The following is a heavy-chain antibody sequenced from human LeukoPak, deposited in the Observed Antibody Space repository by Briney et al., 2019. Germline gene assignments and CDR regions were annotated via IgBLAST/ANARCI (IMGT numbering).Heavy chain of an antibody. CDR2: INPSGGST. CDR1: EGTFSSYA. J-gene: IGHJ4*02. D-gene: IGHD6-19*01. V-gene: IGHV1-46*01. Sequence: ASVTVSCKASEGTFSSYAISWVRQAPGQGLEWMGIINPSGGSTSYAQKFQGRVTMTRDTSTSTVYMELSSLRSEDTAVYYCARGAGEGLVPDDFDYWGQGTLVTVSS. CDR3: ARGAGEGLVPDDFDY.